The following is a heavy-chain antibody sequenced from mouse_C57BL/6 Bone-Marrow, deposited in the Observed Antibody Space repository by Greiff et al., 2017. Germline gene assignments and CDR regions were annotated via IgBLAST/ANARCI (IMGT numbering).Heavy chain of an antibody. J-gene: IGHJ3*01. CDR2: IYPRSGST. CDR3: ARATMVTQFAY. V-gene: IGHV1-81*01. D-gene: IGHD2-2*01. Sequence: QVQLQQSGAELARPGASVKLSCKASGYTFTSYGISWVKQRTGQGLEWIGEIYPRSGSTYYNEKFKGKATLTADKSSSTAYMELRSLTSEDSAVYFCARATMVTQFAYWGQGTLVTVSA. CDR1: GYTFTSYG.